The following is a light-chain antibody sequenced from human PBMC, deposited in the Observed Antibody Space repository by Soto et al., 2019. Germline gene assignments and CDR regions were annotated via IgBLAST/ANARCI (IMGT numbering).Light chain of an antibody. CDR2: GAS. J-gene: IGKJ2*01. Sequence: PGERATLSCRASQSVTNNWLAWYQQKPGQAPRLLIYGASNRPGGIPDKFSGSGSGTDFTLTINRLEPEDFAVYYCQQYAESPYTFAQGTKLEI. CDR3: QQYAESPYT. CDR1: QSVTNNW. V-gene: IGKV3-20*01.